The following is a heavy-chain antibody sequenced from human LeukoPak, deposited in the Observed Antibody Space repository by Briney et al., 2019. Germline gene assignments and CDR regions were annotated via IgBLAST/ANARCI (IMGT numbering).Heavy chain of an antibody. CDR1: GGSISSGGYY. CDR3: ARGLTGYSGYGVIDY. D-gene: IGHD5-12*01. J-gene: IGHJ4*02. Sequence: SGTLSLTCTVSGGSISSGGYYWSWVRQHPGKGLEWIGHIYNSGSTNYNPSLKSRVTISVDTSKNQFSLKLSSVTAADTAVYYCARGLTGYSGYGVIDYWGQGTLVTVSS. V-gene: IGHV4-31*03. CDR2: IYNSGST.